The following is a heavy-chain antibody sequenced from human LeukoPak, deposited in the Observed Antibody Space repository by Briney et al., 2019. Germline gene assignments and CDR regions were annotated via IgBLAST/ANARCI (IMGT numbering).Heavy chain of an antibody. CDR2: IYYSGST. CDR1: GGSISSYY. Sequence: PSETLSLTCTVSGGSISSYYWSWIRQPPGKGLEWIGYIYYSGSTNYNPSLKSRVTISVDTSKNQFSLKLSSVTAADTAVYYCAREGGPSVVPAAIPEYNWFDPWGQGTLVTVSS. D-gene: IGHD2-2*02. J-gene: IGHJ5*02. CDR3: AREGGPSVVPAAIPEYNWFDP. V-gene: IGHV4-59*01.